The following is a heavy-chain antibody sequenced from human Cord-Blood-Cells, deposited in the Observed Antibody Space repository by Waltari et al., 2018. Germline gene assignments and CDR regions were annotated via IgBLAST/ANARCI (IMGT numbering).Heavy chain of an antibody. J-gene: IGHJ3*02. CDR2: ISAYNGNT. D-gene: IGHD3-22*01. CDR1: GYTFTSYG. V-gene: IGHV1-18*01. CDR3: AREVATGYYDSSGYYHDAFDI. Sequence: QVQLVQSGAEVKKPGASVKVSCKASGYTFTSYGISWVRQAPGPGLEWMGWISAYNGNTNYAQKLQGRVTMTTDTSTSTAYMELRSLRSDDTAVYYCAREVATGYYDSSGYYHDAFDIWGQGTMVTVSS.